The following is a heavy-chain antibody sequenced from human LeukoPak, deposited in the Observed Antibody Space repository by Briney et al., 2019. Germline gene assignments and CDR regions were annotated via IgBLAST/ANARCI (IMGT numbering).Heavy chain of an antibody. CDR1: GFTFSSYS. D-gene: IGHD3-3*01. CDR2: ISSSSSTI. J-gene: IGHJ4*02. CDR3: TTENYDFWSAFGY. Sequence: PGGSLRLSCAASGFTFSSYSMNWVRQAPGKGLEWVSYISSSSSTIYYADSVKGRFTISRDTSKNTLHLQMTSLRAEDTAIYYCTTENYDFWSAFGYWGLGTLVTVSS. V-gene: IGHV3-48*01.